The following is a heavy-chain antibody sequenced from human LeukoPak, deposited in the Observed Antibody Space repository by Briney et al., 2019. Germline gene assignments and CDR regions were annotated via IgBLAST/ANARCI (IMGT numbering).Heavy chain of an antibody. CDR1: GFTFSSYA. J-gene: IGHJ3*02. Sequence: GGSLRLSCAASGFTFSSYAMSWVRQAPGKGLEWVAVISYDGSSKYYADSVKGRFTISRDNSKNTLYLQMNSLRAEDTAVYYCARARSSYGYGDAFDIWGQGTMVTVSS. CDR3: ARARSSYGYGDAFDI. CDR2: ISYDGSSK. V-gene: IGHV3-30*04. D-gene: IGHD5-18*01.